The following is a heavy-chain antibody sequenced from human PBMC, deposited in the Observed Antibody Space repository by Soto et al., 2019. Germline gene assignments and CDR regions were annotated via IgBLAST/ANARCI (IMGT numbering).Heavy chain of an antibody. CDR3: AKEVIAARPYYFDY. CDR1: GFTFSSYA. J-gene: IGHJ4*02. Sequence: VGSLRLSCAASGFTFSSYAVSWARQTPGKGLEWVSTISASGAYTYYADSVKGRSTISRDNSRNTLYLQMRSLRAGDTATYYCAKEVIAARPYYFDYWGQGTLVTVSS. D-gene: IGHD6-6*01. V-gene: IGHV3-23*01. CDR2: ISASGAYT.